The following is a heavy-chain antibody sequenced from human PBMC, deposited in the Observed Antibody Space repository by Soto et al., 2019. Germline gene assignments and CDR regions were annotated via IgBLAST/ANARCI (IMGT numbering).Heavy chain of an antibody. CDR1: GYAFTSYG. D-gene: IGHD3-10*01. CDR3: ARAATVSYHAAY. Sequence: QVQLVQSGPEVKNPGASVRVSCVASGYAFTSYGVNWVRQAPGQGLEWMGWIAPLSGRTTYLPKFQGRVTMTADVATLAAYRELRSLTSDDTGIYFCARAATVSYHAAYWGQGTVVTVSS. J-gene: IGHJ4*02. V-gene: IGHV1-18*04. CDR2: IAPLSGRT.